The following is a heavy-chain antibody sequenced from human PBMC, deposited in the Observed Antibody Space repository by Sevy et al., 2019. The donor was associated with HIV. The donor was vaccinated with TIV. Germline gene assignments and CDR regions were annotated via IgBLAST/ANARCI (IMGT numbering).Heavy chain of an antibody. CDR3: ATSGGQT. CDR1: GFTFSSYR. CDR2: IKQDGSEK. Sequence: GGSLRLSCAASGFTFSSYRMNWIRQAPGKGLEWVANIKQDGSEKYYVDSVKGRFTISRDNAKNSLYLEMNTLRAEDTAVYYGATSGGQTWGQGTLVTVSS. V-gene: IGHV3-7*01. J-gene: IGHJ1*01. D-gene: IGHD1-26*01.